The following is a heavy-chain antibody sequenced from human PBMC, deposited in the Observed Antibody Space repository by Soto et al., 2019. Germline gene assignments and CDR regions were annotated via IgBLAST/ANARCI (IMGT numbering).Heavy chain of an antibody. CDR2: ISYDGSNK. CDR1: GFTFCSYG. D-gene: IGHD2-2*01. J-gene: IGHJ6*02. CDR3: AKSKKHQLLLMDV. V-gene: IGHV3-30*18. Sequence: GGSLRLSCAASGFTFCSYGMHWVRKAPGKGLEWVAVISYDGSNKYYADSVKGRFTISRDNSKNTLYLQMNSLRAEDTAVYYCAKSKKHQLLLMDVWGQGTTVTVSS.